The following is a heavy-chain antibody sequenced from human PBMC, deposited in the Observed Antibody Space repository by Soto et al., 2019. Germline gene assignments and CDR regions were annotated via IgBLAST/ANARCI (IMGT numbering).Heavy chain of an antibody. Sequence: PSETLSLTCTVSGDSIANGGYYWTWIRQHPGKGLEWIGYIYYTASTFYNPSLKNRVSILIDTSENQFSLDLTSLTAADTAVYFCARAALGIDLWSGPPGCWFDPWGQGALVTVSS. J-gene: IGHJ5*02. V-gene: IGHV4-31*03. CDR1: GDSIANGGYY. CDR2: IYYTAST. D-gene: IGHD3-3*01. CDR3: ARAALGIDLWSGPPGCWFDP.